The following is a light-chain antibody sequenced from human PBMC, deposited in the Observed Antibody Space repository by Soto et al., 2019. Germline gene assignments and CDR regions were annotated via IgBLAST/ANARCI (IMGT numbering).Light chain of an antibody. CDR3: QQLNSYRLT. V-gene: IGKV1-9*01. CDR1: QGIRTY. J-gene: IGKJ4*01. CDR2: AAS. Sequence: DIQLTQSPSFLSASVGDRVTITCRASQGIRTYLAWYQQKPGKAPNLLVYAASTLQSGVPSRFSGSRSGTEFTLTISSLQPEDFASYYCQQLNSYRLTFGGGTKVEI.